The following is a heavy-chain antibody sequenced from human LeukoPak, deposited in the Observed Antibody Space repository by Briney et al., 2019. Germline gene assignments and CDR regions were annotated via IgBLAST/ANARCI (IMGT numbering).Heavy chain of an antibody. J-gene: IGHJ4*02. Sequence: GESLKISCKGSGYSFTSYWIGWVRQMPGKGLEWMGIIYPGDSDTRYSPSFQGQVTISADKSISTAYLQWSSLKASDTAMYYCARLHYYDILTGYLYYLDYWGQGTLVTVSS. D-gene: IGHD3-9*01. V-gene: IGHV5-51*01. CDR3: ARLHYYDILTGYLYYLDY. CDR1: GYSFTSYW. CDR2: IYPGDSDT.